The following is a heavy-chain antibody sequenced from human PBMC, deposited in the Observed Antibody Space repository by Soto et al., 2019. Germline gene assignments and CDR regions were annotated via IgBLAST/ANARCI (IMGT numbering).Heavy chain of an antibody. CDR2: IATYNNNR. CDR3: ARVLRGVVNWFDP. CDR1: GDTFTNFG. V-gene: IGHV1-18*01. J-gene: IGHJ5*02. D-gene: IGHD3-10*01. Sequence: HLVQSGPEVKKPGASITVSCKTFGDTFTNFGLSWVRRAPGQGLEWMGWIATYNNNRNYAEKFQVRLTLTTDTSTSTAYMELKNLGNDDTAVYYCARVLRGVVNWFDPWGQGTLVNVSS.